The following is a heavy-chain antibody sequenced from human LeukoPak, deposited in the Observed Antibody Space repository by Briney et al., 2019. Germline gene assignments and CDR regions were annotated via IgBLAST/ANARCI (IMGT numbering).Heavy chain of an antibody. J-gene: IGHJ5*02. Sequence: SETVSLTCAVYGGSFSGYYWSWIRQPPGKGLEWIGEINHSGSTNYNPSLKSRVTISVDTSKNQFSLKLSSVTAADTAVYYCARGRGSAGYNVPHWFDPWGQGTLVTVSS. CDR3: ARGRGSAGYNVPHWFDP. CDR1: GGSFSGYY. CDR2: INHSGST. D-gene: IGHD3-10*01. V-gene: IGHV4-34*01.